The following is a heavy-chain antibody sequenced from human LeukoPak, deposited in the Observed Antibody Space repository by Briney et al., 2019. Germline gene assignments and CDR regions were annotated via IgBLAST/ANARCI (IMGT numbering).Heavy chain of an antibody. Sequence: SVKVSCKASGGTFSSYAISWVRQAPGQGLEWMGGIIPIFGTANYAQKFQGRVTITADESTSTAYMELSSLRSEGTAVYYCARDRPYCSSTSCYYYFDYWGQGTLVTVSS. CDR1: GGTFSSYA. CDR2: IIPIFGTA. D-gene: IGHD2-2*01. J-gene: IGHJ4*02. CDR3: ARDRPYCSSTSCYYYFDY. V-gene: IGHV1-69*13.